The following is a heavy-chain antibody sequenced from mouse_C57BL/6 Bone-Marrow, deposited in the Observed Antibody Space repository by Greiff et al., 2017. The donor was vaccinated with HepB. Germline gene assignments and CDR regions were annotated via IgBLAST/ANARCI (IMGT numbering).Heavy chain of an antibody. D-gene: IGHD2-4*01. J-gene: IGHJ3*01. Sequence: VQLQQSGAELVRPGASVKLSCTASGFNIKDDYMHWVKQRPGQGLEWIGMLHPNSGSTNYNEKFKSKATLTVDKSSSTAYMQLSSLTSEDSAVYYCAREGYYDYDESFAYWGQGTLVTVSA. CDR1: GFNIKDDY. CDR3: AREGYYDYDESFAY. CDR2: LHPNSGST. V-gene: IGHV1-64*01.